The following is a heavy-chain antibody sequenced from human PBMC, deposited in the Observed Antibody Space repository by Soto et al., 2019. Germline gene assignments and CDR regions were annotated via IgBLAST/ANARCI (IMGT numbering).Heavy chain of an antibody. Sequence: QVQLVQSGAEVKKPGSSVKVSCKASGGSLSNYGISWVRQAPGQGLEWMGAIIPVFGTPNYAQKFQDRVTITADEYTTTVYMEVRSLTSEDTAAYYCARGDATKIVVTTYYAMDVWGQGTTVTVSS. CDR3: ARGDATKIVVTTYYAMDV. D-gene: IGHD3-22*01. CDR1: GGSLSNYG. CDR2: IIPVFGTP. V-gene: IGHV1-69*12. J-gene: IGHJ6*02.